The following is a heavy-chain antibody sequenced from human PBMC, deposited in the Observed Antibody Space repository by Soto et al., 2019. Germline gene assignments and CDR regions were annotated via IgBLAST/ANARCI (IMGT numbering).Heavy chain of an antibody. CDR3: ARGPRYCSGYSCDYYMDV. CDR1: GFTFSSSA. CDR2: ISGSAATT. V-gene: IGHV3-23*01. D-gene: IGHD2-15*01. Sequence: EVQLLESGGGLVQPGGSLRLSCAASGFTFSSSAMSWVRQAPGKGLEWVSAISGSAATTFYADSVKGRFTVSRDNSKNTLYLQMNSLRAEDTAVYYCARGPRYCSGYSCDYYMDVWGKGTTVTVSS. J-gene: IGHJ6*03.